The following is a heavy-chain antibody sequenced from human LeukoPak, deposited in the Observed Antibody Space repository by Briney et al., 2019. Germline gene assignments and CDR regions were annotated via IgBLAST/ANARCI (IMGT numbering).Heavy chain of an antibody. J-gene: IGHJ5*01. CDR3: AKFHNWFDS. CDR2: IYHSGTT. D-gene: IGHD2-21*01. Sequence: SETLSLTCTVSGDSITDYYWSWIRQPPGKELEWIGFIYHSGTTSYNPSLNSRVTISIDTSTNQFSLKLSSVTAADTAIYYCAKFHNWFDSWGQGTLVAVSS. V-gene: IGHV4-59*08. CDR1: GDSITDYY.